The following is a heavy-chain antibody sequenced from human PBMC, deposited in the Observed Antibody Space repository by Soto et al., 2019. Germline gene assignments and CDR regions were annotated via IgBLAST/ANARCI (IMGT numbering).Heavy chain of an antibody. J-gene: IGHJ3*01. D-gene: IGHD4-17*01. CDR1: GVSITSGAYY. CDR2: IYYNGNT. CDR3: ARARLRAVYAFDF. Sequence: SETLSLTCTLSGVSITSGAYYWTWFRQHPGKGLEWIGYIYYNGNTYFSPSLKSRLTISIDTSKNQFSLKLSSVTAADTAMYYCARARLRAVYAFDFWGQGTMVTVS. V-gene: IGHV4-31*03.